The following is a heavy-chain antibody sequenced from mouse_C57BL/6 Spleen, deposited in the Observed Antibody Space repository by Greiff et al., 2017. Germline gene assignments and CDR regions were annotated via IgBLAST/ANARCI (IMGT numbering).Heavy chain of an antibody. D-gene: IGHD1-1*01. Sequence: QVQLQHPGAELVKPGASVKMSCKASGYTFTSYWITWVKQRPGQGLEWIGDIYPGSGSTNYNEKFKSKATLTVDTSSSTAYMQLSSLTSEDSAVYYCASPAYGSSYGYFDVWGTGTTVTVSS. CDR3: ASPAYGSSYGYFDV. CDR1: GYTFTSYW. V-gene: IGHV1-55*01. J-gene: IGHJ1*03. CDR2: IYPGSGST.